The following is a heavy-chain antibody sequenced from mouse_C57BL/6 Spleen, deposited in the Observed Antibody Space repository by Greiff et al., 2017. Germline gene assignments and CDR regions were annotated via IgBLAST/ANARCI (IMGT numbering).Heavy chain of an antibody. CDR3: ARYELEAY. J-gene: IGHJ3*01. CDR2: IYPRSGNT. D-gene: IGHD1-3*01. CDR1: GYTFTSYG. Sequence: VQLVESGAELARPGASVKLSCKASGYTFTSYGISWVKQRTGQGLEWIGEIYPRSGNTYYNEKFKGKATLTADKSSSTAYMELRSLTSEDSAVYFCARYELEAYWGQGTLVTVSA. V-gene: IGHV1-81*01.